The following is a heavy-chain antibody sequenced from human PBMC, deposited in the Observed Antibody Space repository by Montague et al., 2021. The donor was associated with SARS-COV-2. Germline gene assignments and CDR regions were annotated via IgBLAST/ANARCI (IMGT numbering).Heavy chain of an antibody. V-gene: IGHV3-23*03. CDR1: GFSFSDYA. CDR3: TKDLKDLGY. J-gene: IGHJ4*02. CDR2: IFAGGHYT. Sequence: SLRLSCAASGFSFSDYAMSWVRQAPGKGLEWVSVIFAGGHYTYHADSVKGRFIISRDDSQNTLYLQMNSLRVEDTALYYCTKDLKDLGYWGQGTLVTVSS.